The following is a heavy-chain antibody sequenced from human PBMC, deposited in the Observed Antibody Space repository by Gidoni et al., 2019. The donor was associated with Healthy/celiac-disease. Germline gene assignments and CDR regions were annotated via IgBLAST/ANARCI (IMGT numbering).Heavy chain of an antibody. CDR1: GFTFSSYR. CDR2: ISSRSSYI. D-gene: IGHD2-2*01. CDR3: ARDLTVVVPAAIFGDYYYYGMDV. J-gene: IGHJ6*02. Sequence: EVQLVESGGGLVKPGGSLRLSCAASGFTFSSYRMHWVRQAPGKGQEWVSPISSRSSYIYYADSVKGRFNISRDNAKNSLDLQMNSLRAEDTAVYYCARDLTVVVPAAIFGDYYYYGMDVWGQGTTVTVSS. V-gene: IGHV3-21*01.